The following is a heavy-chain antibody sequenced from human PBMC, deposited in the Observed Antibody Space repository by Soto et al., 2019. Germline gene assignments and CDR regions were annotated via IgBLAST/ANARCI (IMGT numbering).Heavy chain of an antibody. Sequence: QVQLVQSGAEVKKPGASVKVTCKASGYTFTSYGSSWVRQAPGQGLEWMGWISAYNGNTKYAQNLQGRVTMTTDTSTSTAYMELRSLRSDDTAVYHCARDQAMAQFDYWGQGTLVTVSS. CDR3: ARDQAMAQFDY. J-gene: IGHJ4*02. D-gene: IGHD5-18*01. V-gene: IGHV1-18*01. CDR2: ISAYNGNT. CDR1: GYTFTSYG.